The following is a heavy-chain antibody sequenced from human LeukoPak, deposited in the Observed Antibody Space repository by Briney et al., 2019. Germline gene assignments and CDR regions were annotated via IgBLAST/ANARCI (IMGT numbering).Heavy chain of an antibody. D-gene: IGHD2-15*01. CDR1: GFTLSSHS. CDR2: ISSSSSYI. J-gene: IGHJ2*01. V-gene: IGHV3-21*04. Sequence: PGGSLRLFCAASGFTLSSHSMNWVRQAPGKGLEWVSSISSSSSYIYYADSVTGRFTISRDNPKNTVYLQMNSLSAEDTAVYYCAKGPAPYCSGGSCYSPHWYFDLWGRGTLVTVSS. CDR3: AKGPAPYCSGGSCYSPHWYFDL.